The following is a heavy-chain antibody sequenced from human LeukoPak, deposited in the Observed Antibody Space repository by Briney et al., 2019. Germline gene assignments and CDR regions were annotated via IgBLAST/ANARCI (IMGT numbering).Heavy chain of an antibody. CDR2: INPKNGDT. Sequence: ASVKVSCKASGYTFTDYYIHWVRQAPGHGLEWMGWINPKNGDTDIAQKFGGLVTMTRDTSITTAFLDLTRLTSDDTAVYYCARGAIIMIPDLPGGMRWFDPWGQGTLVTVSS. J-gene: IGHJ5*02. CDR3: ARGAIIMIPDLPGGMRWFDP. CDR1: GYTFTDYY. D-gene: IGHD3-16*01. V-gene: IGHV1-2*04.